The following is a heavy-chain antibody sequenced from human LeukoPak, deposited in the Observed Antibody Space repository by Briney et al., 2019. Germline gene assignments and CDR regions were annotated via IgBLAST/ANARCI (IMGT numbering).Heavy chain of an antibody. V-gene: IGHV3-11*04. CDR1: GFTLSYYY. D-gene: IGHD2-21*02. CDR3: ARGTAAGGSDAFDI. Sequence: GSLRLSCAASGFTLSYYYMSWIRQAPGEGLEWVSYINYGGNTIYYADSVKGRFTISRDNAKNSLYLQMNSLRVEDTSVYYCARGTAAGGSDAFDIWGLGTMVTVSS. CDR2: INYGGNTI. J-gene: IGHJ3*02.